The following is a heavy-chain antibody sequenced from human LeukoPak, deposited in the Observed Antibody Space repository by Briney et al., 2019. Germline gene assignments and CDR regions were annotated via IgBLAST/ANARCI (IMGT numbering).Heavy chain of an antibody. D-gene: IGHD2-15*01. CDR2: IYTSGST. Sequence: SETLFLTCTVSGGSISSYYWTWIRQPAGKGLEWIGRIYTSGSTDYNPSLKSRVTMSVDTSKNQFSLKLSSVTAADTAVYYCAREGGSGQQFDYWGQGTLVTVSS. CDR3: AREGGSGQQFDY. J-gene: IGHJ4*02. CDR1: GGSISSYY. V-gene: IGHV4-4*07.